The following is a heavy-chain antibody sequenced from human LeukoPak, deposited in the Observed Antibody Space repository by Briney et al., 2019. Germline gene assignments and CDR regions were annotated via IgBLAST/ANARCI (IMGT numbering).Heavy chain of an antibody. J-gene: IGHJ4*02. CDR2: IIPIFGTA. Sequence: SVKVSCKASRGTFSSYAISWVRQAPGQGLEWMGGIIPIFGTAKYAQKFPGRVKTTAEETTRTAYMELSRLRSEDTAVYYCARVRDGSGWDFDYWGQGTLVTVYS. CDR1: RGTFSSYA. D-gene: IGHD3-22*01. V-gene: IGHV1-69*13. CDR3: ARVRDGSGWDFDY.